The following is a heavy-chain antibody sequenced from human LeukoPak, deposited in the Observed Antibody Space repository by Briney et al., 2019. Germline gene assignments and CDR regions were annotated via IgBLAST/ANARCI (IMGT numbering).Heavy chain of an antibody. CDR3: ARGVEPLAANTLAY. Sequence: GGSLRLSCAASGFTFSNYAMSWVRQAPGKGLEWVSVLYSDGNTKYADSVQGRFTISRDNSKNTLYLEMNSLSPDDTAVYYCARGVEPLAANTLAYWGQGTLVTVSS. CDR1: GFTFSNYA. V-gene: IGHV3-23*03. J-gene: IGHJ4*02. D-gene: IGHD3-16*01. CDR2: LYSDGNT.